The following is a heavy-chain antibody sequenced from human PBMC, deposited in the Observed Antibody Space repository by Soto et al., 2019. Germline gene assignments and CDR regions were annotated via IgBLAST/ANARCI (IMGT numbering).Heavy chain of an antibody. Sequence: SETLSLTCAVSGYSISSGYYWGWIRQPTGKGLEWIVSIYHGGSTYYNPSLKSRVTISVDTSKNQLSLKLSSVTAADTAVYYGAISRGTTVNNYYYYGMDVWGQGTTVTVSS. D-gene: IGHD4-17*01. CDR3: AISRGTTVNNYYYYGMDV. J-gene: IGHJ6*02. V-gene: IGHV4-38-2*01. CDR2: IYHGGST. CDR1: GYSISSGYY.